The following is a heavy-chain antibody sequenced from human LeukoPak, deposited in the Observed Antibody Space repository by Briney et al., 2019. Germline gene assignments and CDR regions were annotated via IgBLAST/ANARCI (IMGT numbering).Heavy chain of an antibody. Sequence: PSETLSLTCTVSGGSISSSSYYWGWIRQPPGKGLEWIGSIYCSGSTYYNPSLKSRVTISVDTSKNQFSLKLSSVTAADTAMYYCARKDGDYWGQGTLVSVSS. CDR2: IYCSGST. V-gene: IGHV4-39*07. CDR1: GGSISSSSYY. J-gene: IGHJ4*02. CDR3: ARKDGDY.